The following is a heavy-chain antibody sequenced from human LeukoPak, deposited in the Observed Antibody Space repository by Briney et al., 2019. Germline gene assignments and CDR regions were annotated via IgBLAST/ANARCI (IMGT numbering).Heavy chain of an antibody. V-gene: IGHV5-51*01. CDR3: ARSPVAAVRCYFDY. J-gene: IGHJ4*02. D-gene: IGHD6-25*01. CDR2: ISTGDSDT. Sequence: GASLKISCEGSGYSFTSYWLGWVRQLPGRGLEWMGIISTGDSDTRYSTSFQSETTISATKSIRTSFLQWSSRKASTTANYYCARSPVAAVRCYFDYWGQGTLVTVSS. CDR1: GYSFTSYW.